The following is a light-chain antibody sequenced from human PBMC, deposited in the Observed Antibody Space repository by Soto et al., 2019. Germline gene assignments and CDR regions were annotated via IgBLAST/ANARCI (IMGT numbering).Light chain of an antibody. Sequence: EIVLTQSPATLSLSPGERATLSCRASKSVSSYLAWYQQKPGQAPRLLIYDASNRATGIPARFSGSGSGTDSTLTISSLEPEDFAVYHCQQGSNWPPGLTFAGGTKVEIK. V-gene: IGKV3-11*01. J-gene: IGKJ4*01. CDR1: KSVSSY. CDR2: DAS. CDR3: QQGSNWPPGLT.